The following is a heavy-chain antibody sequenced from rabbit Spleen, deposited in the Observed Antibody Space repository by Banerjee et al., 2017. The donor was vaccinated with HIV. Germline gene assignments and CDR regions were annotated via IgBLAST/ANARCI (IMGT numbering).Heavy chain of an antibody. V-gene: IGHV1S45*01. CDR2: IYAGSSGTT. D-gene: IGHD8-1*01. CDR3: ARDTGSSFSTYGMDL. Sequence: LEESGGGLVKPGGTLTLTCTVSGLSFSSNWICWVRQAPGKGLEWIACIYAGSSGTTYYASGAKGRFTISKTSSTTVTLQMTSLTAADTATYFCARDTGSSFSTYGMDLWGPGTLVTVS. J-gene: IGHJ6*01. CDR1: GLSFSSNW.